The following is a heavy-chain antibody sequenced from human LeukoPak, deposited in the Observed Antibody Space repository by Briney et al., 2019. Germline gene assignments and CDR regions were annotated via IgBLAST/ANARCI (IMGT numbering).Heavy chain of an antibody. CDR1: GFTFDDYA. Sequence: GGSLRLPCAASGFTFDDYAMHWVRQAPGKGLEWVSGISWNSGSIGYADSVKGRFTISRDNAKNSLYLQMNSLRAEDTALYYCAKDTDGAAAGTTWGHWGQGTLVTVSS. CDR3: AKDTDGAAAGTTWGH. V-gene: IGHV3-9*01. CDR2: ISWNSGSI. D-gene: IGHD6-13*01. J-gene: IGHJ4*02.